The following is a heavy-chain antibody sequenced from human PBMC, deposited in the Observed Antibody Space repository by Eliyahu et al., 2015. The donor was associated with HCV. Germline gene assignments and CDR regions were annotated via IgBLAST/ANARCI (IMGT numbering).Heavy chain of an antibody. V-gene: IGHV3-23*01. CDR2: XXAMGYTT. CDR1: GFTFSSYA. D-gene: IGHD4-11*01. J-gene: IGHJ6*02. CDR3: AKDLLMTTVTTHEIYAIDV. Sequence: QLLESGXGLVQRGGSLRLXCVASGFTFSSYAMXWVRQAPGKGLEWVSIXXAMGYTTYYADSVKGRFTISRDNSKNTLHLQMNSLSADDTAVYYCAKDLLMTTVTTHEIYAIDVWGQGTTVTVSS.